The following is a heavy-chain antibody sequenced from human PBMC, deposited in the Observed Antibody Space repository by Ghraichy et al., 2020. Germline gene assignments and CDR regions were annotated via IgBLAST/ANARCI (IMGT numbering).Heavy chain of an antibody. CDR2: TYYRSKWHN. D-gene: IGHD3-16*01. Sequence: SQTLSLTCAISGDSVSNNNVAWNWIRQSPSRGLEWLGRTYYRSKWHNDYAVSVKSRVSINPDTTKNQVSLQLNFATPEDTAVYYCGREVWVRGQYYGMAVWGQGTTVIVSS. V-gene: IGHV6-1*01. J-gene: IGHJ6*02. CDR3: GREVWVRGQYYGMAV. CDR1: GDSVSNNNVA.